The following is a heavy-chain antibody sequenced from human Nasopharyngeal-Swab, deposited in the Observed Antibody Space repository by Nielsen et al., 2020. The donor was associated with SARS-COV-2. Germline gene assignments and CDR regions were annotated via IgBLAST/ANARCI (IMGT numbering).Heavy chain of an antibody. CDR2: ISYDGSNK. Sequence: GGSLRLSCAASGFTFSSYAMHWVRQAPGKGLEWVAVISYDGSNKYYADSVKGRFTISRDNSKNTLYLQMNSLRAEDTAVYYCASGYSGYGRNFDYWGQGTLVTVSS. CDR1: GFTFSSYA. CDR3: ASGYSGYGRNFDY. V-gene: IGHV3-30-3*01. J-gene: IGHJ4*02. D-gene: IGHD5-12*01.